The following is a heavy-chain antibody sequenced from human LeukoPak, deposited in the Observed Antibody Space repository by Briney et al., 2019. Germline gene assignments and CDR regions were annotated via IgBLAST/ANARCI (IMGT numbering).Heavy chain of an antibody. CDR2: INPNSGGT. V-gene: IGHV1-2*02. D-gene: IGHD4-17*01. Sequence: ASVKVSCKASGYTFTGYYIHWVRQAPGQGLEWMGWINPNSGGTNYAQKFQGRVTMTRDTSISTAYMELSRLRSDDTAVYYCARSDPYGDYSGYFDYWGQRTLVTVSS. CDR3: ARSDPYGDYSGYFDY. CDR1: GYTFTGYY. J-gene: IGHJ4*02.